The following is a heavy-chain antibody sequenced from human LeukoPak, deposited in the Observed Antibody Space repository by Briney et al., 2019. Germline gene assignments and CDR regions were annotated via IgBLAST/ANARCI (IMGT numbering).Heavy chain of an antibody. CDR2: ISGSGGTT. Sequence: PGGSLRLSCAASGFTFSNFATSWVRQAPGKGLECVSAISGSGGTTYYADSVKGRFTISRDNSKTTLYLQMNSLRAEDTAVYYCAKDTTVVTPRALDYWGQGSLVTVSS. D-gene: IGHD4-23*01. J-gene: IGHJ4*02. CDR1: GFTFSNFA. V-gene: IGHV3-23*01. CDR3: AKDTTVVTPRALDY.